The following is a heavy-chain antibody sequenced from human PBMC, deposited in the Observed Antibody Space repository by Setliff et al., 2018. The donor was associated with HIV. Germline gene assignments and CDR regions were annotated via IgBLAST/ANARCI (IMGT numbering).Heavy chain of an antibody. CDR1: GFTFSSYA. V-gene: IGHV3-23*01. D-gene: IGHD2-15*01. CDR3: AKDLAATRGVTEFGY. CDR2: ITGGGGNQ. Sequence: GGSLRLSCAASGFTFSSYAMSWVRQAPGKGLEWVSAITGGGGNQYYADSVKGRFTISRDNAKNSLYLQMNSLRAEDTALYYCAKDLAATRGVTEFGYWGQGTLVTVSS. J-gene: IGHJ4*02.